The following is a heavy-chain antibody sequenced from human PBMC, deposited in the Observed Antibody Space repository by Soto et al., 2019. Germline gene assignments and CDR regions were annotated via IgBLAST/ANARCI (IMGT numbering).Heavy chain of an antibody. V-gene: IGHV4-59*08. J-gene: IGHJ4*02. CDR2: IYYSGST. D-gene: IGHD1-26*01. CDR1: GGSISSYY. CDR3: ASHSVTYYDFDY. Sequence: QVQLQESGPGVVKPSETLSLTCTVSGGSISSYYWSWIRQPPGKGVEWIGYIYYSGSTNYNPSLKSRVTISVDTSSNQFSLTLTSVTAADMAVYYCASHSVTYYDFDYWGQGTLVTVSS.